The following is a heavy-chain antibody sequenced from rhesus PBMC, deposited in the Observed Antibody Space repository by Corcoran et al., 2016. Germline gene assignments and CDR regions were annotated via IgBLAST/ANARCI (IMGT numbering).Heavy chain of an antibody. CDR2: FPGSGTTT. V-gene: IGHV4S11*01. CDR1: GGSISGYY. Sequence: QVQLQESGLGLVKPSETLSLTCTVSGGSISGYYWNWIRQIPGKGLEWIANFPGSGTTTNYKPSLKRRVTLSGDTSKNQFSLKLTSVTAADTAVYYCARQTSGWAVTDVWGPGVLVTVSS. CDR3: ARQTSGWAVTDV. J-gene: IGHJ5-1*01. D-gene: IGHD6-31*01.